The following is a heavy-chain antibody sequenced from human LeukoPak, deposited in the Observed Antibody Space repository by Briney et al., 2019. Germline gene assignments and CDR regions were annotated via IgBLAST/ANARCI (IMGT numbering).Heavy chain of an antibody. Sequence: GGSLRLSCAASGFTFSSYRMNWVRQAPGKGLEWVSSISSSSSYIYYADSVKGRSTISRDNAKNSLYLQMNSLRAEDTAVYYCASRYCSGGSCYSGWGAGFDPWGQGTLVTVSS. CDR2: ISSSSSYI. CDR1: GFTFSSYR. J-gene: IGHJ5*02. V-gene: IGHV3-21*01. D-gene: IGHD2-15*01. CDR3: ASRYCSGGSCYSGWGAGFDP.